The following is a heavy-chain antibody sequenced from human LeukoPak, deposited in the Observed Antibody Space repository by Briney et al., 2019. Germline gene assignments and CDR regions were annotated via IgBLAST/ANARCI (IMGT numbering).Heavy chain of an antibody. Sequence: PGGSLRLSCTVSGFTVSSNSWSWVRQAPGKGLEWVSFIYSGGNTHYSDSVKGRFTISRDNSKNTLYLQMNSLRAEDTAVYYCARSRNWNLGHYFDYWGQGTLVTVSS. J-gene: IGHJ4*02. CDR2: IYSGGNT. V-gene: IGHV3-53*05. CDR3: ARSRNWNLGHYFDY. CDR1: GFTVSSNS. D-gene: IGHD1-7*01.